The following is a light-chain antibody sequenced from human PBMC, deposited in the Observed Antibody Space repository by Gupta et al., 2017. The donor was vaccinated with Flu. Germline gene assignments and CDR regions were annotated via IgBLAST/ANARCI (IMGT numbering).Light chain of an antibody. CDR2: RND. Sequence: RVTISCSGSNSNIGSNSVYWYQQLPGTSPGLLIYRNDQRPSGVPDRFSGSKSGTSAALAISGLLSEDEADYYCAVWDGSLSGRVFGGGTKLTVL. J-gene: IGLJ3*02. CDR3: AVWDGSLSGRV. V-gene: IGLV1-47*01. CDR1: NSNIGSNS.